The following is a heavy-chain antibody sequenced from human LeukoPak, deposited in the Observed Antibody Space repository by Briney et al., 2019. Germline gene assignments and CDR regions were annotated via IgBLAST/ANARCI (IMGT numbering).Heavy chain of an antibody. CDR3: ARPLRVTMVRGAAFRAPSDFDH. CDR2: INPNSGGT. D-gene: IGHD3-10*01. J-gene: IGHJ5*02. CDR1: GHTFSRYY. V-gene: IGHV1-2*02. Sequence: ASVKVSCKASGHTFSRYYMHWVRQAPGQGLEWMGWINPNSGGTNYAQKFQGRVTMTRDTSISTAYMELSRLRYDDTAVYYCARPLRVTMVRGAAFRAPSDFDHWGQGTLVTVSS.